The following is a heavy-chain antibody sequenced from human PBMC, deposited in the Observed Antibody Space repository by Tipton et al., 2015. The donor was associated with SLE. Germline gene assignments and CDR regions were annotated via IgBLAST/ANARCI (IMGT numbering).Heavy chain of an antibody. CDR1: GGSIRSRSHY. D-gene: IGHD3-10*01. CDR2: MYYSENT. Sequence: TLSLTCTVSGGSIRSRSHYWGWIRQPPGKGLEWIGSMYYSENTYYNPSLKSRVTISVDTSKNQFSLKLSSVTAADTAVYYCARHYYGSGSFYFDYWGQGTLVIVSS. J-gene: IGHJ4*02. V-gene: IGHV4-39*01. CDR3: ARHYYGSGSFYFDY.